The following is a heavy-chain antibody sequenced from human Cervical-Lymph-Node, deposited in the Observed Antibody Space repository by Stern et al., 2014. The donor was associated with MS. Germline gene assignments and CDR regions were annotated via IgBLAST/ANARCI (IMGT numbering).Heavy chain of an antibody. CDR2: ISGYNGNI. D-gene: IGHD3-16*01. J-gene: IGHJ6*02. CDR3: VRDSYGLYLTGGMDV. CDR1: GYSFSSYS. Sequence: QVQLGQSGPEAKEPGASVKVSCKASGYSFSSYSISWVRQAPGQGLEWLGWISGYNGNIKYAERVQGRLSVSADTSTSTAYMELRSLRSDDTAVYYCVRDSYGLYLTGGMDVWGQGTTVAVSS. V-gene: IGHV1-18*04.